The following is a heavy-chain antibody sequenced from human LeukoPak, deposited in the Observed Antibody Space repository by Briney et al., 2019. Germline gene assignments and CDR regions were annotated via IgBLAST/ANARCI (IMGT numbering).Heavy chain of an antibody. CDR2: IYHSGST. Sequence: SETLSLTCTVSGGSISSYYWSWIRQPPGKGLEWIGYIYHSGSTYYNPSLKSRVTISVDTSKNQFSLKLSSVTAADTAVYYCARHVPLYSSSWYYNWFDPWGQGTLVTVSS. D-gene: IGHD6-13*01. J-gene: IGHJ5*02. V-gene: IGHV4-59*04. CDR3: ARHVPLYSSSWYYNWFDP. CDR1: GGSISSYY.